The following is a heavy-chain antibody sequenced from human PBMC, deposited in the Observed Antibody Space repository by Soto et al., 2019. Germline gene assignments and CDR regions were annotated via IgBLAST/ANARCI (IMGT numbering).Heavy chain of an antibody. J-gene: IGHJ4*02. CDR1: GVTCDDYA. Sequence: SLRLSCAASGVTCDDYAMHWVRQAPGKGLEWVSGISWNSGSIGYADSVKSRFAISRDNAKNSLYLQMNSLRAEDTALYYCAKDTSYDVLTGYSDWGQGTLVTVSS. D-gene: IGHD3-9*01. CDR3: AKDTSYDVLTGYSD. V-gene: IGHV3-9*01. CDR2: ISWNSGSI.